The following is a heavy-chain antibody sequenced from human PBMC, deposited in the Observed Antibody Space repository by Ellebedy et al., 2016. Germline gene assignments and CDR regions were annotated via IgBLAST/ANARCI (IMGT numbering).Heavy chain of an antibody. CDR2: INPNSGGT. J-gene: IGHJ4*02. CDR3: ARDRGVGATEN. D-gene: IGHD1-26*01. CDR1: GYTFTGYY. Sequence: ASVKVSCXASGYTFTGYYMHWVRQAPGQGLEWMGWINPNSGGTNYAQKFQGRVTMTRDTSISTAYMELSRLRSDGTAVYYCARDRGVGATENWGQGTLVTVSS. V-gene: IGHV1-2*02.